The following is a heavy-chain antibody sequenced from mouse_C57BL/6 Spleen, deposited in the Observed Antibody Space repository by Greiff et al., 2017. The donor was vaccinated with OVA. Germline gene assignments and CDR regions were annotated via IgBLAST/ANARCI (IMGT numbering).Heavy chain of an antibody. D-gene: IGHD2-3*01. Sequence: QVQLQQPGAELVRPGPSVKLSCKASGYTFTSYWMHWVKQRPGQGLEWIGVIDPSDSYTNYNQKFKGKATLTVDTSSSTAYMQLSSLTSEDSAVYYCARERVYDGYPAWFAYWGQGTLVTVSA. CDR2: IDPSDSYT. CDR3: ARERVYDGYPAWFAY. CDR1: GYTFTSYW. V-gene: IGHV1-59*01. J-gene: IGHJ3*01.